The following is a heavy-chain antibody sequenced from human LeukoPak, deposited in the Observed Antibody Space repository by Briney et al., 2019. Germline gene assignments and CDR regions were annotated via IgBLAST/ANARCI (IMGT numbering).Heavy chain of an antibody. CDR3: ARALGIAVAVNWFDP. V-gene: IGHV1-8*01. D-gene: IGHD6-19*01. Sequence: ASVKVSCKASGYTFTSYDINWVRQATGQGLEWMGWMNPNSGNTGYAQKFQGRVTMTRNTSISTAYMELSSLRSEDTAVYYCARALGIAVAVNWFDPWGQGTLVTASS. CDR1: GYTFTSYD. CDR2: MNPNSGNT. J-gene: IGHJ5*02.